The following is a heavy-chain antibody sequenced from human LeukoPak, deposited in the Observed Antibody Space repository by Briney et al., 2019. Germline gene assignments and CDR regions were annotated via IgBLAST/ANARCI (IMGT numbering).Heavy chain of an antibody. D-gene: IGHD1-26*01. CDR1: GFTFSSYA. V-gene: IGHV3-64*01. J-gene: IGHJ4*02. CDR2: ISSNGGST. Sequence: PGGSLRLSCAASGFTFSSYAMPWVRQAPGKGLEYVSAISSNGGSTYYANSVKGRFTISRDNSKNTLYLQMGSLRAEDMAVYYCARAGSWEGATFIDYWGQGTLVTVSS. CDR3: ARAGSWEGATFIDY.